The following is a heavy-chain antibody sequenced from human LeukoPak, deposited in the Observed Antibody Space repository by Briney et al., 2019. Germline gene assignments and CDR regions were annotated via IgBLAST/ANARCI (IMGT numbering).Heavy chain of an antibody. V-gene: IGHV3-21*01. J-gene: IGHJ4*02. CDR3: ARMTTVTTFVWDY. D-gene: IGHD4-17*01. CDR2: ISSSSSYI. CDR1: GFTFSSYS. Sequence: GGSLRLSCAASGFTFSSYSMNWVRQAPGKGLEWVSSISSSSSYIYYADSVKGRFTTSRDNAKNSLYLQMNSLRAEDTAVYYCARMTTVTTFVWDYWGQGTLVTVSS.